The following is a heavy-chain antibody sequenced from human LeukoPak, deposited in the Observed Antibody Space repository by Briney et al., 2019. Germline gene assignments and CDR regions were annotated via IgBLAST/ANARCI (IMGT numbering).Heavy chain of an antibody. J-gene: IGHJ4*02. CDR3: ARGAYYFDY. CDR2: IYYSGST. CDR1: GGSITSGGYS. V-gene: IGHV4-61*08. Sequence: SETLSLTRAVSGGSITSGGYSWSWIRQSPGKGLEWIGYIYYSGSTNYNSSLKSRVTISVDTSKNQFSLKLTSVTAADTAVYYCARGAYYFDYWGQGTLVTVSS.